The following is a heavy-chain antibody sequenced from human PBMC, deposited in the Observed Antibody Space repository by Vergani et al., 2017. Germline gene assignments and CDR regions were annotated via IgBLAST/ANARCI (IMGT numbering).Heavy chain of an antibody. CDR3: ARVYSPDYCSNTNCYTFDY. Sequence: QMQPQESGPGLVKPSQTLSLTCSVSGGSISSGPYSWNWIRQPAGRGLEWIGRIYTSGSTDYNPSLQSRVTLSVDTSKNQFSLKLTSVTAADTAVYYCARVYSPDYCSNTNCYTFDYWGQGTLVTVSS. CDR2: IYTSGST. J-gene: IGHJ4*02. V-gene: IGHV4-61*02. CDR1: GGSISSGPYS. D-gene: IGHD2-2*02.